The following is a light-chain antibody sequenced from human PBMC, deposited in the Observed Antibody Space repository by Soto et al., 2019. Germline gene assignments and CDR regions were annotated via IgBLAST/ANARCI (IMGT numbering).Light chain of an antibody. J-gene: IGKJ3*01. CDR2: GAS. CDR3: QQYDSSLLT. Sequence: EIVLTQSPGTLSLSPGDRATLSCRASQSVPSDWLAWYRHKPGTAPRLLIYGASTRATGIPYRFSGSGSGTDFTLTISSLESEDFAAYYCQQYDSSLLTFGPGTKVDIK. CDR1: QSVPSDW. V-gene: IGKV3-20*01.